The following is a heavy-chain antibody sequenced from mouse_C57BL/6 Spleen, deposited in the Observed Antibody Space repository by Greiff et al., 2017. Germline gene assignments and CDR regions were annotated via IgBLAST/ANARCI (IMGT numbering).Heavy chain of an antibody. J-gene: IGHJ4*01. Sequence: VKLQQPGAELVRPGSSVKLSCKASGYTFTSYWMHWVKQRPIQGLEWIGNIDPSDSENHYTQKLKDKATLTVDQSSSTAYMQLSSLTSEYSAVYYCARGYDYAMDYWGQGTSVTVSS. CDR2: IDPSDSEN. D-gene: IGHD2-2*01. CDR3: ARGYDYAMDY. V-gene: IGHV1-52*01. CDR1: GYTFTSYW.